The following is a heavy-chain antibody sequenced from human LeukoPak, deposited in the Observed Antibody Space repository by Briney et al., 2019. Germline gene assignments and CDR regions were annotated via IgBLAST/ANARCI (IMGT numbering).Heavy chain of an antibody. CDR1: GFTFSSYA. J-gene: IGHJ4*02. Sequence: GSLRLSCAASGFTFSSYAMHWVRQAPGKGLEWVAVISYDGSNKYYADSVKGRFTISRDNSKNTLYLQMNSLRAEDTAVYYCARYDILTGAGDYWGQGTLVTVSS. CDR3: ARYDILTGAGDY. D-gene: IGHD3-9*01. V-gene: IGHV3-30*04. CDR2: ISYDGSNK.